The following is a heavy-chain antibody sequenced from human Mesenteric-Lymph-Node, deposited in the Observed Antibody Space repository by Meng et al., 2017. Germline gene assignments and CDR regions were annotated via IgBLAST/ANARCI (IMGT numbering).Heavy chain of an antibody. D-gene: IGHD3-22*01. J-gene: IGHJ4*02. CDR3: ARETYYYDSSGFLLDY. CDR1: GGSIGDYY. Sequence: SETLSLTCTVSGGSIGDYYWSWIRQPAGKGLEWIGRIYTRGATNYNPSLKSRVTMSVDTSQTQFSLKLSSVTAADTAVYYCARETYYYDSSGFLLDYWGQGRLVTSPQ. V-gene: IGHV4-4*07. CDR2: IYTRGAT.